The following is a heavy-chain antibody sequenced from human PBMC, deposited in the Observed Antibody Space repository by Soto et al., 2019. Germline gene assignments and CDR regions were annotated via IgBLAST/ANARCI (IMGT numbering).Heavy chain of an antibody. Sequence: ASETLSLTCTVCGGSISSYYWSWIRQPPGKGLEWIGYIYYSGSTNYNPSLKSRVTISVDTSKNQFSLKLSSVTAADTAVYYCARDRAYYDFWSGPVGYYGMDVWGQGTTVTVSS. D-gene: IGHD3-3*01. V-gene: IGHV4-59*01. CDR1: GGSISSYY. J-gene: IGHJ6*02. CDR2: IYYSGST. CDR3: ARDRAYYDFWSGPVGYYGMDV.